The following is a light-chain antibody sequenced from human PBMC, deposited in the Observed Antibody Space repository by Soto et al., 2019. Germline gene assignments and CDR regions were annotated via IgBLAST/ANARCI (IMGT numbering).Light chain of an antibody. V-gene: IGLV1-47*01. CDR3: AAWDDSLSGVV. CDR2: RDN. Sequence: QSVLTQPPSASGTPGQRVTISCSGSSSNIGSNYVYWYQQLPGTAPKLLIYRDNQWPSGVPDRFSGSKSGTSASLAIGGLRSEDEADYYCAAWDDSLSGVVFGGGTKVTVL. J-gene: IGLJ2*01. CDR1: SSNIGSNY.